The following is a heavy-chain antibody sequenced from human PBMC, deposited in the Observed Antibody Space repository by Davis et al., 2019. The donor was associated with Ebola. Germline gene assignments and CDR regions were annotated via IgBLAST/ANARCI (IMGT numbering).Heavy chain of an antibody. CDR3: ARKRSFDY. CDR2: ISYDGSNK. V-gene: IGHV3-30-3*01. D-gene: IGHD6-25*01. Sequence: GGSLRLSCAASGFTFSSYAMHWVRQAPGKGLEWVAVISYDGSNKYYADSVKGRFTISRDNAKNSLYLQMNSLRAEDTAVYYCARKRSFDYWGQGTLVTVSS. J-gene: IGHJ4*02. CDR1: GFTFSSYA.